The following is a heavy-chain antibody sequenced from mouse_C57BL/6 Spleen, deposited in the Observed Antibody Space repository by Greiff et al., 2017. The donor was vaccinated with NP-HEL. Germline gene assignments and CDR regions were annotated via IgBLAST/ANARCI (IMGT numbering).Heavy chain of an antibody. V-gene: IGHV10-3*01. CDR1: GFTFNTYA. CDR3: VSGGNWFAY. D-gene: IGHD2-1*01. J-gene: IGHJ3*01. CDR2: IRRKSSNYAT. Sequence: GGGLVQPKGSLKLSCAASGFTFNTYAMHWVRQAPGKGLEWVARIRRKSSNYATYYADSVKDRFTISRDDSQSMLYLQMNNLKTEDTAMYYCVSGGNWFAYWGQGTLVTVSA.